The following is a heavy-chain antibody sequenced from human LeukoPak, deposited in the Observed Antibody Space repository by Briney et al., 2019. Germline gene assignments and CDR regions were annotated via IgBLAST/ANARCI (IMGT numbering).Heavy chain of an antibody. CDR2: IRSKAYGGTT. Sequence: GGSLRLSCTASGFTFGDYAMSWVRQAPGKGLEWVGFIRSKAYGGTTEYAASVKGRLTISRDDSKSIAYLQMNSLKTEDTAVYYCTGDSGVLGNSGWPGDWFDPWGQGTLVTVSS. V-gene: IGHV3-49*04. J-gene: IGHJ5*02. D-gene: IGHD6-19*01. CDR1: GFTFGDYA. CDR3: TGDSGVLGNSGWPGDWFDP.